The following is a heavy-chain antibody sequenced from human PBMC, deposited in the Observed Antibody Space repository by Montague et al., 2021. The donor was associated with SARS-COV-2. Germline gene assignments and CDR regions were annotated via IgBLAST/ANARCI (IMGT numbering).Heavy chain of an antibody. CDR2: HYNSGST. Sequence: SETLSLTCTVSGDSISRNNWGWIRQPPGKGLEWMGYHYNSGSTNYSHTLKSRIAMSVDTSENQFSLKLFSVTAADTAVYYCARVVVDASGWYHFDYWGQGALVTVSS. CDR3: ARVVVDASGWYHFDY. D-gene: IGHD6-19*01. V-gene: IGHV4-59*12. CDR1: GDSISRNN. J-gene: IGHJ4*02.